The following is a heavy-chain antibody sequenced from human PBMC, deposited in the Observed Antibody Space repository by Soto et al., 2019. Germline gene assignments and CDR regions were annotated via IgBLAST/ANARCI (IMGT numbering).Heavy chain of an antibody. CDR3: ERAGFCSRGSCALYFYDFFGMDV. D-gene: IGHD2-15*01. CDR1: GYTFSRYG. CDR2: ISTYNENT. Sequence: AAVKVSCKASGYTFSRYGISWVRQGPGRGLEWMGWISTYNENTKYAQKFQGRVTMTTDTSTTTAYMELRSLTSDDTAMYYCERAGFCSRGSCALYFYDFFGMDVWGQ. V-gene: IGHV1-18*01. J-gene: IGHJ6*02.